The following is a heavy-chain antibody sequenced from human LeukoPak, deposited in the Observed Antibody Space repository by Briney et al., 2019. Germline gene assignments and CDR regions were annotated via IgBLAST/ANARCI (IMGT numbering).Heavy chain of an antibody. V-gene: IGHV4-34*01. Sequence: PSETLSLTCAVSGGSFSGYYWSWIRQPPGKGLEWIGEINHRGSTNYNPSLKSRVTISVDASRNQFSLKLTSVTAADTAVFYCARGLDSSGDYWGQGTLVTVS. J-gene: IGHJ4*02. D-gene: IGHD6-25*01. CDR1: GGSFSGYY. CDR3: ARGLDSSGDY. CDR2: INHRGST.